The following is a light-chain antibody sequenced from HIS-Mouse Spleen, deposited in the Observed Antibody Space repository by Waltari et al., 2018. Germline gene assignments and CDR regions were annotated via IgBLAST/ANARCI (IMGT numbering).Light chain of an antibody. CDR3: MQALQTPFT. CDR2: LGS. J-gene: IGKJ3*01. CDR1: QSLLHSNGYNY. Sequence: DIVMTQSPLSLPVTPGEPASISCRSSQSLLHSNGYNYLDWYLKKPGQSPQLPIYLGSNRASGVPDRFSGSGSGTDFTLKISRVEAEDVGVYYCMQALQTPFTFGPGTKVDIK. V-gene: IGKV2-28*01.